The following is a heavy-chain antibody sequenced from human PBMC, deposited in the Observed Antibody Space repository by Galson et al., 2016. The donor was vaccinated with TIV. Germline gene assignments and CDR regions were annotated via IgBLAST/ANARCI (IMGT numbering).Heavy chain of an antibody. Sequence: SLRLSCAASGFTFRAYSMNWVRQAPGKGLEWVASITGVSSYTYYAASVKGRFSISRENADNSLFLEMNSRKVEDTAVYFCARDPPRLCSTTSCFLHYWGQGTVVTVSS. D-gene: IGHD2-15*01. J-gene: IGHJ4*02. CDR3: ARDPPRLCSTTSCFLHY. CDR1: GFTFRAYS. V-gene: IGHV3-21*01. CDR2: ITGVSSYT.